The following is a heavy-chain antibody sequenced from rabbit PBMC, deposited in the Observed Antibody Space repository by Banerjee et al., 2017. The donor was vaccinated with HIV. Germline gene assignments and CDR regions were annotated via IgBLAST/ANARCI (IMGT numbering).Heavy chain of an antibody. D-gene: IGHD1-1*01. J-gene: IGHJ4*01. V-gene: IGHV1S45*01. CDR2: IYTSSVST. Sequence: QEQLVESGGGLVQPEGSLTLTCTASGFDFSSSYYMCWVRQAPGKGLEWIGCIYTSSVSTYYASWAKGRFTVSKTSSTTVTLQMTSLTAADTATYFCVRGLISGRGYYLNLWGPGTLVTVS. CDR3: VRGLISGRGYYLNL. CDR1: GFDFSSSYY.